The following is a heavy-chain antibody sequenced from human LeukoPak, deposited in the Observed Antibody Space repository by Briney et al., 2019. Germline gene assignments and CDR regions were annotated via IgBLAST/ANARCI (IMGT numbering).Heavy chain of an antibody. CDR3: AKDNIISPAGVGMSYDFWSGYYPVFDY. CDR2: ISGSGGST. CDR1: GFTFSSYA. J-gene: IGHJ4*02. D-gene: IGHD3-3*01. Sequence: PGGSLRLSCAASGFTFSSYAMSWVRQAPGKGLEWVSAISGSGGSTYYADSVKGRFTISRDNSKNTLYLQMNSLRAEDTAVYYCAKDNIISPAGVGMSYDFWSGYYPVFDYWGQGTLVTVSS. V-gene: IGHV3-23*01.